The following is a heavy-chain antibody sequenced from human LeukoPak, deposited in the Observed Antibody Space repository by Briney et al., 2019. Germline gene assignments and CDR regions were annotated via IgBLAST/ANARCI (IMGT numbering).Heavy chain of an antibody. CDR2: ISSSSSYI. D-gene: IGHD5-12*01. Sequence: GGSLRLSCAASGFTFSSYSMNWVRQAPGKGLEWVSSISSSSSYIYYADSVKGRFTISRDNAKNSLYLQMNSLRAEDTAVYYCARGAYRGLSPHWFDPWGQGTLVTVSS. CDR3: ARGAYRGLSPHWFDP. CDR1: GFTFSSYS. V-gene: IGHV3-21*01. J-gene: IGHJ5*02.